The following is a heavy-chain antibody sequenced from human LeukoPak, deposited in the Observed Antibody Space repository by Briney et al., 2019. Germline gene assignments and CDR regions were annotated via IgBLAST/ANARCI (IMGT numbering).Heavy chain of an antibody. J-gene: IGHJ6*03. CDR1: GFTFSSYS. V-gene: IGHV3-21*01. Sequence: GGSLRLSCAASGFTFSSYSMNWVRQAPGKGLEWVSSISSSSSSYIYYVDSVKGRFTISRDNAQNSLYLQMNSLRAEDTAVYYCARDKGNYDFVRRKNYYYMDVWGKGTTVTITS. CDR2: ISSSSSSYI. D-gene: IGHD3/OR15-3a*01. CDR3: ARDKGNYDFVRRKNYYYMDV.